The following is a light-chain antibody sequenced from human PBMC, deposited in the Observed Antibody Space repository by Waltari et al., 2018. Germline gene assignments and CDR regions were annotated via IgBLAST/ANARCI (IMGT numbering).Light chain of an antibody. CDR1: SSDVGGYNY. Sequence: QSALTQPPSASGSPGQSVTISCTGTSSDVGGYNYVPWYQQHPGKAPKLIIYEVIKRPSGVPDRFSGSKSGNTASLTVSGLQAEDEADYYCLSYAGGVRVFGGGTKLTVL. J-gene: IGLJ2*01. CDR3: LSYAGGVRV. CDR2: EVI. V-gene: IGLV2-8*01.